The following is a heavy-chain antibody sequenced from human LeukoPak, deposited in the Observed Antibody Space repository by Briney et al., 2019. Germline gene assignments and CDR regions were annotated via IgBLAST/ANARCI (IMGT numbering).Heavy chain of an antibody. V-gene: IGHV4-39*01. J-gene: IGHJ5*02. CDR3: ARPVPSRLGWFDP. CDR2: IYYSGST. D-gene: IGHD1-1*01. Sequence: GSLRLSCAASGFTFSSYGMSWVRQPPGKGLEWIGTIYYSGSTYYNPSLKSRVTISVDTSKNQFSLKLSSVTAADTAVYYCARPVPSRLGWFDPWGQGTLVTVSS. CDR1: GFTFSSYG.